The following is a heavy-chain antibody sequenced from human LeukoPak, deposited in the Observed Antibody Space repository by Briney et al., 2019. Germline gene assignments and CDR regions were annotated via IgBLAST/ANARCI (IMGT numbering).Heavy chain of an antibody. Sequence: SGGSLRLSCAASGFTFSSYEMNWVRQAPGKGLEWVSYISSSGSTIYYADSVKGRFTISRDNAKNSLYLQMNSLRAEDTAVYYFARVLRYCSGGNCYFGGLGYMDVWGKGTTVTISS. D-gene: IGHD2-15*01. J-gene: IGHJ6*03. CDR3: ARVLRYCSGGNCYFGGLGYMDV. V-gene: IGHV3-48*03. CDR2: ISSSGSTI. CDR1: GFTFSSYE.